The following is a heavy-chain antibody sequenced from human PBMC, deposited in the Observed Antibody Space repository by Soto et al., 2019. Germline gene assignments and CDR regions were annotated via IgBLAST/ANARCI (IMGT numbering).Heavy chain of an antibody. J-gene: IGHJ5*02. CDR3: ARAIVGPTTTGWLDP. CDR2: IIPIFGTA. CDR1: GGTFSRYA. V-gene: IGHV1-69*01. Sequence: QVQLVQSGAEVKKPGSSVKVSCKASGGTFSRYAISWVRQAPGQGLEWMGGIIPIFGTANYAQKLQGRVTITADESTRTDYMELSSLRFEDTAVYYCARAIVGPTTTGWLDPWGQGTLVTVSS. D-gene: IGHD1-26*01.